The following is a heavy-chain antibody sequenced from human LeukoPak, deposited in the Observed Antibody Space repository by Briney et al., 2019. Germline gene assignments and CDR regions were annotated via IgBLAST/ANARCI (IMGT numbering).Heavy chain of an antibody. D-gene: IGHD4-17*01. CDR1: GFTFSSYW. CDR2: IKQDGSEK. CDR3: AKVPVTPYYFDY. Sequence: GGSLRLSCAASGFTFSSYWMSWVRQAPGKGLEWVANIKQDGSEKYYVDSVKGRFTISRDNAKNSLSLQMNSLRAEDTAVYYCAKVPVTPYYFDYWGQGTLVTVSS. V-gene: IGHV3-7*03. J-gene: IGHJ4*02.